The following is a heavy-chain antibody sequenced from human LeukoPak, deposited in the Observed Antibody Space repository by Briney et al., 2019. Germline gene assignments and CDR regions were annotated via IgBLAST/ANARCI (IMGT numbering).Heavy chain of an antibody. CDR3: ARDPWRIVGATTVGWFDP. Sequence: ASVKVSCKASGYTFTGYYMNWVRQAPGQGLEWMGWINPNSGDTNSAQKFQGRVTMTRDTSISTAYMELSRLRSDDTAVYYCARDPWRIVGATTVGWFDPWGQGTLVTVSS. D-gene: IGHD1-26*01. V-gene: IGHV1-2*02. J-gene: IGHJ5*02. CDR2: INPNSGDT. CDR1: GYTFTGYY.